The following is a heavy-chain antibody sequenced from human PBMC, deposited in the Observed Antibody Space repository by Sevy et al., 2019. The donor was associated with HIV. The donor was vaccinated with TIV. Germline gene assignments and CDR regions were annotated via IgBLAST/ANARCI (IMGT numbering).Heavy chain of an antibody. D-gene: IGHD2-15*01. CDR3: ARAYCSSGRCYSLAY. V-gene: IGHV1-18*01. CDR2: ISAFNGDS. J-gene: IGHJ4*02. CDR1: GYTFTSYK. Sequence: ASVKVSCRASGYTFTSYKITWVRQAPGQGLECMGWISAFNGDSNYAQTFQGRVTMTTDTSTSTAYMELRSLRSDDTAVYYYARAYCSSGRCYSLAYWGQGTLVTVSS.